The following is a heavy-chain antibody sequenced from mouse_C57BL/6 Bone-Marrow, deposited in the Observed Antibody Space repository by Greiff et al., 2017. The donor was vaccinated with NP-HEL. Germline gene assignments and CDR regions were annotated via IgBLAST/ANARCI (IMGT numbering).Heavy chain of an antibody. J-gene: IGHJ2*01. D-gene: IGHD1-1*01. CDR2: IDPSDSYT. CDR3: ARYYYGSFFDY. Sequence: QQSCKASGYTFTSYWMHWVKQRPGQGLEWIGEIDPSDSYTNYNQKFKGKSTLTVDKSSSTAYMQLSSLTSEDSAVYYCARYYYGSFFDYWGQGTTLTVSS. V-gene: IGHV1-69*01. CDR1: GYTFTSYW.